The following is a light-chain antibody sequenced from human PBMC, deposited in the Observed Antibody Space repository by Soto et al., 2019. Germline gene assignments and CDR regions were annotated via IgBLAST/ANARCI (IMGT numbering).Light chain of an antibody. J-gene: IGKJ2*01. Sequence: EIVLTQSPGTLSLSPGERATLSCRASQSVSSSYLAWYQQKPGQAPRLIIYGASSRATGIPDRFSGSGSGIDFTLTISRLEPEDFAVYYRQQYGSSPYTFGQGTKLEIK. V-gene: IGKV3-20*01. CDR1: QSVSSSY. CDR3: QQYGSSPYT. CDR2: GAS.